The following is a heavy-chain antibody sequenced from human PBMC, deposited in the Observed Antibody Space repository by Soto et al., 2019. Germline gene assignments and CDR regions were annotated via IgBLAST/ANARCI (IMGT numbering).Heavy chain of an antibody. Sequence: QVHLLQSGAEVQKPGASVRISCQAPGYTFTTSAIHWVRQAPGQSLEWMGWINPATGYTKYSQSVRGRVTFALDTSATTAYMDLRSLASHDTAVYYCARAAGRSKLLPFYFDPWGQGTLVTVSS. V-gene: IGHV1-3*01. J-gene: IGHJ5*02. CDR2: INPATGYT. CDR3: ARAAGRSKLLPFYFDP. D-gene: IGHD6-13*01. CDR1: GYTFTTSA.